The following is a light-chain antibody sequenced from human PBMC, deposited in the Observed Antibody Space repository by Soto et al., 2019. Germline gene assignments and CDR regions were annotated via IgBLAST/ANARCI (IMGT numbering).Light chain of an antibody. CDR3: TSYAGTNNLV. CDR1: SSDVGDYSY. J-gene: IGLJ2*01. Sequence: QSALTQPPSASGSPGQSVTISCTGTSSDVGDYSYVSWYQHHPGKAPKLIIYEVNKRPSGVPDRFSGSKSGTTASLTVSGLQADAGADYYCTSYAGTNNLVFGGGTKVTVL. V-gene: IGLV2-8*01. CDR2: EVN.